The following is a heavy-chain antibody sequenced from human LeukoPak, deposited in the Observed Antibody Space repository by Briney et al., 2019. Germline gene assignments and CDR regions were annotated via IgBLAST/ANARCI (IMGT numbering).Heavy chain of an antibody. V-gene: IGHV4-59*02. CDR1: GGSVSSHQ. D-gene: IGHD4-11*01. Sequence: SETLSLTCTVSGGSVSSHQWSWIRQPPGKGLEWIGYIYYSGSTNYNPSLKSRVTISIDTSNNRFSLRLSSVTAADTAVYYCARGVLTTVSYYMDVWGNGTTVTVSS. CDR2: IYYSGST. CDR3: ARGVLTTVSYYMDV. J-gene: IGHJ6*03.